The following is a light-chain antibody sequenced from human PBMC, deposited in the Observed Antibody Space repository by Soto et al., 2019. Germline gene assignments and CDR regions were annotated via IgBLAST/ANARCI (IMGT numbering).Light chain of an antibody. Sequence: VMNQSPATLSVSPGVRATLSRWASETVATNLAWYQQKPGQAPRLLISGASNRATGIPDRFSGSGSGTDFTLTITRLEPEDFAVYYCQQYGGSPRTFGQGSKVDIK. V-gene: IGKV3-20*01. J-gene: IGKJ1*01. CDR3: QQYGGSPRT. CDR2: GAS. CDR1: ETVATN.